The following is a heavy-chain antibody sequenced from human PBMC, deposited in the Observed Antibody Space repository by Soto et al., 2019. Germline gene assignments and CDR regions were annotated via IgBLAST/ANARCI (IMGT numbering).Heavy chain of an antibody. D-gene: IGHD2-8*01. Sequence: QVQLQQWGAGLLKPSETLSLTYAVYGGSFSGYYWSWIRQPPGKGLEWIGEINHSGSTNYNPSLKSRVTISVDTSKNQFSLKLSSVTAADTAVYYCARGSRLGYCTNGVCPDYYYYAMDVWGQGTTVTVSS. CDR2: INHSGST. J-gene: IGHJ6*02. V-gene: IGHV4-34*01. CDR1: GGSFSGYY. CDR3: ARGSRLGYCTNGVCPDYYYYAMDV.